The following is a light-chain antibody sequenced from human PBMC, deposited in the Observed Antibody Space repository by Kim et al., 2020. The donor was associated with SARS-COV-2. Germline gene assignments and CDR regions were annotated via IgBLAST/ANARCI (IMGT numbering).Light chain of an antibody. CDR1: SGHSNYA. V-gene: IGLV4-69*01. CDR2: VNSDGSH. J-gene: IGLJ3*02. CDR3: QTWGTGNWL. Sequence: QPVLTQSPSASASLGASVKLTCTLSSGHSNYAIAWHQQQPEKGPRFLMKVNSDGSHNKGDGIPDRFSGSSSGAERYLTISRLQSEDEADYYCQTWGTGNWLFGGGTQLTVL.